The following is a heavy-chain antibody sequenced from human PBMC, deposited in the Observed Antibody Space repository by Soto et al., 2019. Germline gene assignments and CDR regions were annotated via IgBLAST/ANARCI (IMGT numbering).Heavy chain of an antibody. CDR1: GGTFSNYP. D-gene: IGHD5-12*01. V-gene: IGHV1-69*12. J-gene: IGHJ2*01. CDR3: ARGNHRWLQLWYFDL. Sequence: QVQLVQSGAEVKKPGSSVKVSCKASGGTFSNYPISWVRQAPGQGLEWMGGIIPIFGTVNYAQKFQGRVTIXGDVSXXTAYMELSSLRSEDTAVYYCARGNHRWLQLWYFDLWGRGTLVTVSS. CDR2: IIPIFGTV.